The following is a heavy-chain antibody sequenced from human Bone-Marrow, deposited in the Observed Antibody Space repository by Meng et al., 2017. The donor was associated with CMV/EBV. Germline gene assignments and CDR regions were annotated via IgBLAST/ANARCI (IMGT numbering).Heavy chain of an antibody. CDR3: AREGAARLFWFPNWFDP. D-gene: IGHD6-6*01. Sequence: ASVKVSCKASGYTFTSYDINWVRQAPGQGLEWMGWINPNSGGTNYAQKFQGRVTMTRDTSISTAYMELSRLRSDDTAVYYCAREGAARLFWFPNWFDPWGQGTLVTVSS. CDR2: INPNSGGT. CDR1: GYTFTSYD. V-gene: IGHV1-2*02. J-gene: IGHJ5*02.